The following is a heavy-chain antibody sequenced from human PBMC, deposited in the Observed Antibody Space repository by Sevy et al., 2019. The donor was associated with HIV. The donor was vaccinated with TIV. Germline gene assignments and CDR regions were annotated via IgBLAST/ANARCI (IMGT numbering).Heavy chain of an antibody. D-gene: IGHD1-7*01. CDR1: GFTFSDYY. V-gene: IGHV3-11*06. CDR2: VRSSSSYT. CDR3: ARGITGTKSGYYYYMDV. Sequence: GGSLRLSCAASGFTFSDYYMSWIRRAPAKGLEWVSYVRSSSSYTDYADSVKGRFTISRDNAKNSLYLQMNSLRAEDTAVYYCARGITGTKSGYYYYMDVWGKGTTVTVSS. J-gene: IGHJ6*03.